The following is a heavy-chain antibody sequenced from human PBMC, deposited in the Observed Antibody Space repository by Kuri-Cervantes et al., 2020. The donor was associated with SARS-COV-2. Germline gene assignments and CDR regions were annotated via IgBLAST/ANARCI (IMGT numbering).Heavy chain of an antibody. Sequence: GGSLRLSCTASGFNFSTTDMHWVRQTPGKGLEWVAVISDDGKKKKCVASGKGRFTISRDNSQNTLYLQVKSLKSEDTAMYYCAKDRFGAHDFWGQGTLVTVSS. D-gene: IGHD4/OR15-4a*01. CDR3: AKDRFGAHDF. J-gene: IGHJ4*02. CDR1: GFNFSTTD. V-gene: IGHV3-30*18. CDR2: ISDDGKKK.